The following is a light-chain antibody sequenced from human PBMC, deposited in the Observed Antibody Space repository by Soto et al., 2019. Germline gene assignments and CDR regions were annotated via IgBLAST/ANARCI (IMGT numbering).Light chain of an antibody. V-gene: IGKV1-5*03. Sequence: IQMTQSPSTLSASVGDRVTITCRASQNTGNWSAWYQQKPGRAPKLLIYRASTLQIGVPSRFSGSGSGTEFTLTISSLQPDDFGTYFCQQYNTWAFGQGTEVEVK. J-gene: IGKJ1*01. CDR1: QNTGNW. CDR2: RAS. CDR3: QQYNTWA.